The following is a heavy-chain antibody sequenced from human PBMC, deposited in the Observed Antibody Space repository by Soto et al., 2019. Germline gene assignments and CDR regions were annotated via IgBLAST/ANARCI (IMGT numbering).Heavy chain of an antibody. J-gene: IGHJ6*02. CDR3: TRGTRAYGMDV. D-gene: IGHD2-8*02. CDR2: IRSKAYGGTT. V-gene: IGHV3-49*04. Sequence: GGSLRLSCTGSGFTFGDYAMRWVRRALGKGLEWVGFIRSKAYGGTTEWAAPVRGRLTFSRDDSKRIAYLQMNSLKTEESVMYWCTRGTRAYGMDVGGQGTTVTVSS. CDR1: GFTFGDYA.